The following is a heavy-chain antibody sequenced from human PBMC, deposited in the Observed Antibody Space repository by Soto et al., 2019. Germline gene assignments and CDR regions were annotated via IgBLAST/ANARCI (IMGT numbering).Heavy chain of an antibody. CDR2: INAGNGNT. Sequence: ASVKVSCKASGYTFTSYAMHWVRQAPGQRLEWMGWINAGNGNTKYSQKFQGRVTITRDTSAGTAYMELSSLRSEDTAVYYCARDGQQLVRGPLDYWGQGTLVTVSS. CDR3: ARDGQQLVRGPLDY. J-gene: IGHJ4*02. CDR1: GYTFTSYA. D-gene: IGHD6-13*01. V-gene: IGHV1-3*01.